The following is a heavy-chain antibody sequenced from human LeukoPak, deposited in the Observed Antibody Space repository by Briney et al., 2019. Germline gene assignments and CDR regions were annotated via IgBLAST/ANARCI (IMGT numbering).Heavy chain of an antibody. CDR2: IYYSRTT. CDR1: GGSINSNDYY. CDR3: ARQRIVATLDY. V-gene: IGHV4-39*01. D-gene: IGHD5-12*01. J-gene: IGHJ4*02. Sequence: SETLSLTCTVSGGSINSNDYYWAWIRQPPGQGLVWIGSIYYSRTTFYNPSLKSRVTISADSSKNQFSLNLNSVTAADTAVYYCARQRIVATLDYWGQGTLVTVSS.